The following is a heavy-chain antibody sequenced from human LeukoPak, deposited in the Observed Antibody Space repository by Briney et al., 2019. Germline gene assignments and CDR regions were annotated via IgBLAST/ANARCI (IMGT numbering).Heavy chain of an antibody. V-gene: IGHV4-4*07. D-gene: IGHD3-10*01. Sequence: KPSETLSLTCTVSGASISSYYYNWIRQTAGGGLEWIGRLYISGSTDYNPSLKNRVTISVDTSNNQFSLKLNSVTAADTAVYFCARDLSGSLYFDYWGQGVLVTVSS. CDR2: LYISGST. CDR1: GASISSYY. CDR3: ARDLSGSLYFDY. J-gene: IGHJ4*02.